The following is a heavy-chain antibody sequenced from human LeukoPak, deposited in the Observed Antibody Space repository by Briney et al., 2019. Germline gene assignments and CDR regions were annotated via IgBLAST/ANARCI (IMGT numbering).Heavy chain of an antibody. V-gene: IGHV4-59*08. CDR3: ARHHYDSSGYYYLLDY. CDR2: IYYSGST. J-gene: IGHJ4*02. Sequence: SETLSLTCTVSGGSISSYYWSWIRQPPGKGLEWIGYIYYSGSTNYNPSLKSRVTISVDTSKNQFSLLSSVTAADTAVYYCARHHYDSSGYYYLLDYGGQGTLVTVPS. D-gene: IGHD3-22*01. CDR1: GGSISSYY.